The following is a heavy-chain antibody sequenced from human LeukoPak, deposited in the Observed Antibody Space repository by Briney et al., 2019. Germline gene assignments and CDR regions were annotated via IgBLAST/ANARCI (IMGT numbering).Heavy chain of an antibody. J-gene: IGHJ6*02. Sequence: GGSLRLSCAASGFTFNRYEMNWVRQAPGKGLEWVSYISGSGSTIYYADSVKGRFTISRDNAKNSLYLQMNSLRAEDTAVYYCARGDGGYYYGMDVWGRGTTVTVPS. CDR2: ISGSGSTI. V-gene: IGHV3-48*03. D-gene: IGHD5-24*01. CDR1: GFTFNRYE. CDR3: ARGDGGYYYGMDV.